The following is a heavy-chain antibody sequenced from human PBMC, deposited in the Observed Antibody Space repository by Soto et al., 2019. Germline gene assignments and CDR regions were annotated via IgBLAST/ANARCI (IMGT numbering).Heavy chain of an antibody. Sequence: QVQLVQSGAEVKKPGSSVKVSCKASGGTFSSDAISWVRQAPGQGLEWMGGIIPIFGTANYAQKFQGRVTITADESTSTAYMELRSLRSEATAVYYCASAPVGDIVVVVADLPSWGQGTLVTVSS. CDR2: IIPIFGTA. J-gene: IGHJ5*02. CDR1: GGTFSSDA. CDR3: ASAPVGDIVVVVADLPS. V-gene: IGHV1-69*01. D-gene: IGHD2-15*01.